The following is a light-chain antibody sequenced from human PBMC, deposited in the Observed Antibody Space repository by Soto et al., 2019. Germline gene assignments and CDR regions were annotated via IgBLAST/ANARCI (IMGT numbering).Light chain of an antibody. CDR1: QSVSSSY. CDR2: GAS. CDR3: QRYGSSPGT. V-gene: IGKV3-20*01. Sequence: EIVLTQSPGTLSLSPGERATLSCRASQSVSSSYLAWYQQKPGQAPRLLIYGASSRATGIPDRFSGSGSGTGFTLTISRLEPEDCAVYYCQRYGSSPGTFGQGTKLEIK. J-gene: IGKJ2*01.